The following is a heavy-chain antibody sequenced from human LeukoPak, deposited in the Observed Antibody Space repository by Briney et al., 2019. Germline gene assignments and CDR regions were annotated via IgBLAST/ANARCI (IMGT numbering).Heavy chain of an antibody. CDR2: ISGSGGST. CDR1: GFTFNNAW. J-gene: IGHJ4*02. D-gene: IGHD2-15*01. CDR3: AKDPWSGYCSGGSCYFDY. V-gene: IGHV3-23*01. Sequence: GGSLRLSCATSGFTFNNAWMNWVRQAPGKGLEWVSAISGSGGSTYYADSVKGRFTISRDNSKNTLYLQMNSLRAEDTAVYYCAKDPWSGYCSGGSCYFDYWGQGTLVTVSS.